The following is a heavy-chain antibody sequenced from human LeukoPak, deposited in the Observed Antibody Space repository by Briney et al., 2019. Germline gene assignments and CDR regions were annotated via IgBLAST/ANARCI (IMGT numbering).Heavy chain of an antibody. CDR3: AKEVAGAIDY. J-gene: IGHJ4*02. Sequence: GGSLRLSCAASGFTFSSYWMHWVRQAPGKGLVWVSRINSDGSSTSYADSVKGRFTISRDNSKNTLYVQMNSLRAEDTAMYYCAKEVAGAIDYWGQGTLVTVSS. CDR1: GFTFSSYW. D-gene: IGHD1-26*01. V-gene: IGHV3-74*01. CDR2: INSDGSST.